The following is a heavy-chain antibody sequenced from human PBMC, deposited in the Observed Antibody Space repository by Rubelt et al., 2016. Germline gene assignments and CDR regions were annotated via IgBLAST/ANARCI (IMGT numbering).Heavy chain of an antibody. CDR1: GGSFSGYY. D-gene: IGHD6-19*01. Sequence: QVQLQQWGAGLLKPSETLSLTCAVYGGSFSGYYWSWIRQHPGKGLEWIGEINHSGSTNYNPSLKSRVTMSVATSKDQFSQTLISVTASATAGHYCASQRGYSRGRHWGQGTLVTVSS. V-gene: IGHV4-34*01. CDR3: ASQRGYSRGRH. CDR2: INHSGST. J-gene: IGHJ4*02.